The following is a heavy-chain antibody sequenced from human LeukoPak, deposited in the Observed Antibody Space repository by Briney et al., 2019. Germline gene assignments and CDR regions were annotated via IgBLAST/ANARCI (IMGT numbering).Heavy chain of an antibody. CDR2: IYPGDSDT. D-gene: IGHD5-12*01. Sequence: GESLKISCKGSGYSFSNYWIGWVRQMPGKGLEWMGIIYPGDSDTRYSPSFQGQVTISADKSISTAFLQWSSLKASDTAMYYCARQVWVATTVGTEGYFDYWGQGTLVTVSS. CDR1: GYSFSNYW. V-gene: IGHV5-51*01. CDR3: ARQVWVATTVGTEGYFDY. J-gene: IGHJ4*02.